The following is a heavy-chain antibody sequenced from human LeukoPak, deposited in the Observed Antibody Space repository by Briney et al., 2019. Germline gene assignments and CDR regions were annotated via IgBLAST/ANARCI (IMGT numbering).Heavy chain of an antibody. V-gene: IGHV4-34*01. CDR3: ARGGIAAAGTDY. Sequence: SETLSLTCAVYGGSFSGYYWSWIRQPPGKGLEWIGEINHSGSTNYNPSLKSRVTISVDTSKNQFSLKLSSVTAADTAVYYCARGGIAAAGTDYWGQGTLVTVSS. J-gene: IGHJ4*02. D-gene: IGHD6-13*01. CDR1: GGSFSGYY. CDR2: INHSGST.